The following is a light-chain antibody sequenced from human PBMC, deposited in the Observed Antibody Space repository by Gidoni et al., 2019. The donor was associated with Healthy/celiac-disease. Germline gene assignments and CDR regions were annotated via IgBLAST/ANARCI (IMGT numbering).Light chain of an antibody. CDR1: SSDVGGSNY. V-gene: IGLV2-14*01. CDR3: SSHTSSSTPVV. Sequence: QSALTQPASVSGSPGQSITISCTGTSSDVGGSNYVSWYQQHPGKAPKLMIYDVSKRPSGVSNRFSGSKSGNTASLTISWLQVEDEAEYYCSSHTSSSTPVVFGGGTKLTVL. CDR2: DVS. J-gene: IGLJ2*01.